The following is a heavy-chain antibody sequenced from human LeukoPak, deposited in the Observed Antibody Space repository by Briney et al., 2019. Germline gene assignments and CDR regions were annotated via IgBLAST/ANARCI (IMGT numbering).Heavy chain of an antibody. J-gene: IGHJ4*02. Sequence: PGRSLRLSCAASGFTFSSYGMHWVRQAPGKGLEWVAVISYDGSNKYYAYSVKGRFIICRDNSKNTLYLRMNSLRAEDTVVYYCAKNGYRIGYYSFDYWGQGTLVTVSS. V-gene: IGHV3-30*18. D-gene: IGHD3-22*01. CDR3: AKNGYRIGYYSFDY. CDR2: ISYDGSNK. CDR1: GFTFSSYG.